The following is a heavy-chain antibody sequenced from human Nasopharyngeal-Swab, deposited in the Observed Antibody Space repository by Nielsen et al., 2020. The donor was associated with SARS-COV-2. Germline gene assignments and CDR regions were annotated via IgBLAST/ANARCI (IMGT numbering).Heavy chain of an antibody. D-gene: IGHD1-26*01. J-gene: IGHJ5*02. CDR3: ARVGATATLHA. V-gene: IGHV1-18*01. Sequence: ASVKVSCKTSGYIFSSYDISWVRQAPGQGLEWMGWVNVETGDTRYAETLQGRVTMTTDTSTNTAHLELRSLTSDDTAVYYCARVGATATLHAWGQGTLVTVSS. CDR1: GYIFSSYD. CDR2: VNVETGDT.